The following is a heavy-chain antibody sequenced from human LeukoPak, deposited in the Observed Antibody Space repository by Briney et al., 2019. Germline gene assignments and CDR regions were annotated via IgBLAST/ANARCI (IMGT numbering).Heavy chain of an antibody. D-gene: IGHD3-9*01. J-gene: IGHJ6*02. V-gene: IGHV3-30*03. CDR2: ISYDGSNK. CDR1: GFTFSSYG. Sequence: GRSLRLSCAASGFTFSSYGMHWVRQAPGKGLEWVAVISYDGSNKYYADSVKGRFTISRDNSKNTLYLQMNSLRAEDTAVYYCARDRYFDWSRAYGMDVWGQGTTVTVSS. CDR3: ARDRYFDWSRAYGMDV.